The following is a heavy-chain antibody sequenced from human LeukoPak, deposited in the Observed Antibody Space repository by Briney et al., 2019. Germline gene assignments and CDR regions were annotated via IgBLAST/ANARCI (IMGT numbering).Heavy chain of an antibody. D-gene: IGHD4-17*01. Sequence: GGSLRLSCAASGFTFSSYAMSWVRQAPGKGLEWVSDISGSGGSTYYADSVKGRFTISRDNSKNTLCLQMNSLRAEDTAVYYCAKNGDYFARLIWDIWGQGTMVTVSS. CDR1: GFTFSSYA. CDR2: ISGSGGST. CDR3: AKNGDYFARLIWDI. V-gene: IGHV3-23*01. J-gene: IGHJ3*02.